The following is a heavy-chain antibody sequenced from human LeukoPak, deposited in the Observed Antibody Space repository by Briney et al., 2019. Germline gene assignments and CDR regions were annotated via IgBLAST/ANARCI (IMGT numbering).Heavy chain of an antibody. CDR2: IKQDGSEK. J-gene: IGHJ3*02. Sequence: GGSLRLSCAVSGFTFSSYWMSWVRQAPGKGLEWVANIKQDGSEKYYVASVKGRFTISRDNAKTSLYLQMNSLRAEDTAVYYCARAFCGGDCYRYDAFDIWGQGTMVTVSS. CDR1: GFTFSSYW. CDR3: ARAFCGGDCYRYDAFDI. V-gene: IGHV3-7*01. D-gene: IGHD2-21*02.